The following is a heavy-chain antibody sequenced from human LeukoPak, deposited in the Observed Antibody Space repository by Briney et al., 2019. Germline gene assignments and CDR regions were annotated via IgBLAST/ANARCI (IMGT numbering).Heavy chain of an antibody. CDR1: GGSISSSSYY. CDR3: ARDWPSRSYPPGNFDC. V-gene: IGHV4-39*07. J-gene: IGHJ4*02. Sequence: SETLSLTCTVSGGSISSSSYYWGWIRQHPGKGLEWIGSIYYSGSTYYNPSLKSRVTISVDTSKNQFSLKLSSVTAADTAVYYCARDWPSRSYPPGNFDCWGQGTLVTVSS. D-gene: IGHD1-26*01. CDR2: IYYSGST.